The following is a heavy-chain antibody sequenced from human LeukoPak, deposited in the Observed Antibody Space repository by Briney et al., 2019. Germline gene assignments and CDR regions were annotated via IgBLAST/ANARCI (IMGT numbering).Heavy chain of an antibody. CDR2: ISGSGGST. V-gene: IGHV3-23*01. CDR1: GFTFXSYA. J-gene: IGHJ4*02. CDR3: AKLPSAHYYDSSGSDYFDY. D-gene: IGHD3-22*01. Sequence: SGFTFXSYAMXWVRQAPGKGLEWVSXISGSGGSTYYADSVKGRFTISRDNSKNTLYLQMNSLRAEDTAVYYCAKLPSAHYYDSSGSDYFDYWGQGTLVTVSS.